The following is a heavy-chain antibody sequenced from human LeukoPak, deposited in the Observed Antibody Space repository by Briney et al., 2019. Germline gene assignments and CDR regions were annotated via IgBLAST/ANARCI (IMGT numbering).Heavy chain of an antibody. D-gene: IGHD1-7*01. J-gene: IGHJ4*02. CDR2: IIPIFGTA. V-gene: IGHV1-69*05. CDR1: GGTFSSYA. Sequence: SVKVSCKASGGTFSSYAISWVRQAPGQGLEWMGGIIPIFGTANYAQKFQGRVTITTDESTSTAYMELSSLRSEDTAVYYCATSNWNYGEGHFDYWGQGTLVTVSS. CDR3: ATSNWNYGEGHFDY.